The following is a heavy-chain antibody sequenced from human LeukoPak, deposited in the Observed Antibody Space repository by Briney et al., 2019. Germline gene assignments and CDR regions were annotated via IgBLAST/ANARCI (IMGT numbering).Heavy chain of an antibody. Sequence: GRPLRLSCAASGFTFNSFPMHWGRQAPGKGLEWVGLISFDGSDKSYADSVGGRFTISRDNSKNTLYLQMNSLSAEDTAVYYCARVLGFGSPPAYWGQGTLVSVSS. J-gene: IGHJ4*02. D-gene: IGHD3-10*01. CDR2: ISFDGSDK. V-gene: IGHV3-30*04. CDR1: GFTFNSFP. CDR3: ARVLGFGSPPAY.